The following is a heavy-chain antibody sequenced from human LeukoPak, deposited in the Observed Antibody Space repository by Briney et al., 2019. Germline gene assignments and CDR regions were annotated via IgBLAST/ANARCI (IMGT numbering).Heavy chain of an antibody. CDR3: ARRLPPVVGAMNFDY. J-gene: IGHJ4*02. CDR1: GGSISSSNW. V-gene: IGHV4-4*02. CDR2: INHSGST. D-gene: IGHD1-26*01. Sequence: PSETLSLTCAVSGGSISSSNWWSWVRQPPGKGLEWIGEINHSGSTNYNPSLKSRVTISVDTSKNQFSLKLSSVTAADTAVYYCARRLPPVVGAMNFDYWGQGTLVTVSS.